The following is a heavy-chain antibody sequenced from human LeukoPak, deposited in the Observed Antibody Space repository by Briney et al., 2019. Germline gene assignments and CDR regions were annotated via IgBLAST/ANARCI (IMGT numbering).Heavy chain of an antibody. CDR1: SGSISSFY. D-gene: IGHD3-22*01. Sequence: SETLSLTCTVSSGSISSFYWSWVRHPAGKGLEWIGRIYTSGSTKYNPSLKSRVTMSVDTSKTQFSLKLSSVTAADTAVYYCARDYSSGYFNWFDPWGQGTLVTVSS. CDR2: IYTSGST. J-gene: IGHJ5*02. CDR3: ARDYSSGYFNWFDP. V-gene: IGHV4-4*07.